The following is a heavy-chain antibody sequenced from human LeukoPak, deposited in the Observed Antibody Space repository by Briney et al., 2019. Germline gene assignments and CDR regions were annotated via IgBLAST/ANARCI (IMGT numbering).Heavy chain of an antibody. V-gene: IGHV3-21*01. CDR3: ARGACSGGSCYYGKSHFPRGRYFGL. J-gene: IGHJ2*01. D-gene: IGHD2-15*01. Sequence: GGSLRLSCAASGFTFSSYSMNWVRQAPGKGLEWVSSISSSSSYIYYADSVKGRFTISRDNAKNSLYLQMNSLRAEDTAVYYCARGACSGGSCYYGKSHFPRGRYFGLWGRGTLVTVSS. CDR1: GFTFSSYS. CDR2: ISSSSSYI.